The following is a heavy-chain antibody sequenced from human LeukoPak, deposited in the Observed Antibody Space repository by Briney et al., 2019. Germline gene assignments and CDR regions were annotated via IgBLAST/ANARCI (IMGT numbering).Heavy chain of an antibody. CDR1: GGTFSSYA. CDR2: IIPIFGTA. J-gene: IGHJ5*02. V-gene: IGHV1-69*05. D-gene: IGHD3-3*01. CDR3: ARDLSELRFLEWLSHDNWFDP. Sequence: SVKVSCKASGGTFSSYAISWVRQAPGQGLEWMGRIIPIFGTANYAQKFQGRVTITTDTSTSTAYMELRSLRSDDTAVYYCARDLSELRFLEWLSHDNWFDPWGQGTLVTVSS.